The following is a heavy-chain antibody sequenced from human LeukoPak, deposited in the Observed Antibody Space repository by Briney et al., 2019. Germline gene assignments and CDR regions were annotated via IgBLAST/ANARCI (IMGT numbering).Heavy chain of an antibody. CDR1: GNYW. D-gene: IGHD2/OR15-2a*01. J-gene: IGHJ4*02. Sequence: GGSLRLSCAASGNYWMHWVRRAPGKGLVWVSHINNDGSWTSYADSVKGRFTISKDNAKNTVYLQMNSLRAEDTAVYYCVSFYETYWGRGTLVTVSS. CDR3: VSFYETY. CDR2: INNDGSWT. V-gene: IGHV3-74*01.